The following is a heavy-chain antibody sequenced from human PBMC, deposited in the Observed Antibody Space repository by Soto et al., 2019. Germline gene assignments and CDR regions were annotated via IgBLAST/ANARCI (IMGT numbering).Heavy chain of an antibody. CDR3: ARGYYDSSGYYP. CDR2: IYYSGST. Sequence: SETLSLTCTVSGGSISSYYWNWIRQPPGKGLEWIGYIYYSGSTKYNPSLKSRVTISIDTSRNHFSLKLTSVTAADTALYYCARGYYDSSGYYPWGQGTLVTVSS. V-gene: IGHV4-59*01. D-gene: IGHD3-22*01. CDR1: GGSISSYY. J-gene: IGHJ5*02.